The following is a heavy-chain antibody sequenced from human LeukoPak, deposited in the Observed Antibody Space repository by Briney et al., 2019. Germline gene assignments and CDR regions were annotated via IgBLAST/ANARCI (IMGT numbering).Heavy chain of an antibody. J-gene: IGHJ6*04. D-gene: IGHD6-13*01. V-gene: IGHV3-7*01. CDR1: GFTFSNHW. CDR2: IGQDGSEK. CDR3: ARLPWSSLDV. Sequence: GGSLRLSCAASGFTFSNHWVSWVRQAPGKGLDWVANIGQDGSEKHYVDSAKGRFTISRDNAKNSLYLQMNSLRAEDTAVYYCARLPWSSLDVWGKGTTVTVSS.